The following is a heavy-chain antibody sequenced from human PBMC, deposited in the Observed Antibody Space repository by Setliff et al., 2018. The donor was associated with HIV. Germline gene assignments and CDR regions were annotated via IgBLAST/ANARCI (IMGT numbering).Heavy chain of an antibody. Sequence: PGGSLRLSCVASGFTFSNYSMNWVRQAPGKGLEWVSSISSGSSYIYYADSVKGRFTISRDNAKNSLYLQMNRLRAEDTAVYYCARDMRDCTSTSCYTYDYYYYMDVWGKGTTVTVSS. D-gene: IGHD2-2*02. CDR2: ISSGSSYI. J-gene: IGHJ6*03. CDR3: ARDMRDCTSTSCYTYDYYYYMDV. V-gene: IGHV3-21*01. CDR1: GFTFSNYS.